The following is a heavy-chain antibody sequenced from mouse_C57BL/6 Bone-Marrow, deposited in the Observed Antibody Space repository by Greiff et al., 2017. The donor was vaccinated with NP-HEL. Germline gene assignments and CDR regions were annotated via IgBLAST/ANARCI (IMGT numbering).Heavy chain of an antibody. CDR3: ARGGSYFDY. Sequence: QVQLKESGAELARPGASVKMSCKASGYTFTSYTMHWVKQRPGQGLEWIGYINPSSGYTKYNQKFKDKATLTADTSSSTAYMQLSSLTSEDSAVYYCARGGSYFDYWGQGTTLTVSS. CDR2: INPSSGYT. D-gene: IGHD1-1*01. J-gene: IGHJ2*01. CDR1: GYTFTSYT. V-gene: IGHV1-4*01.